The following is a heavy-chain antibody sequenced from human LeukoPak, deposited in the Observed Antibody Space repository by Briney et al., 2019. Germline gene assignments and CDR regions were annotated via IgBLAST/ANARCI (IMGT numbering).Heavy chain of an antibody. D-gene: IGHD6-6*01. CDR2: IIPIFGTA. CDR3: ARSEQQLVPGWSDP. J-gene: IGHJ5*02. CDR1: GGTFSSYA. V-gene: IGHV1-69*13. Sequence: SVKVSCKASGGTFSSYAISWVRQAPGQGLEWMGGIIPIFGTANYAQKFQGRVTITADESTSTAYMELSSLRSEDTAVYYCARSEQQLVPGWSDPWGQGTLVTVSS.